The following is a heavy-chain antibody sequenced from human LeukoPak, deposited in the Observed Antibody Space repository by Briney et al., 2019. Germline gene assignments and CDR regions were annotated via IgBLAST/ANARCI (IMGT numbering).Heavy chain of an antibody. J-gene: IGHJ4*02. Sequence: GGSLRLSCAASGFTVSSNYMSWVRQAPGKGLEWVSVIYSGGSTYYADSVKGRFTISRDNSKNTLYLQMNSLRAEDTAVYYCARAHYYDSSGYSPFEYWGQGTLVTVSS. V-gene: IGHV3-53*01. CDR3: ARAHYYDSSGYSPFEY. D-gene: IGHD3-22*01. CDR1: GFTVSSNY. CDR2: IYSGGST.